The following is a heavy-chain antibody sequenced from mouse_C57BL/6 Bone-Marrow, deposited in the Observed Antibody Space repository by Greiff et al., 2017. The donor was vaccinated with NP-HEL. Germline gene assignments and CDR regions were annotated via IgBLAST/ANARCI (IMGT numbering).Heavy chain of an antibody. Sequence: QVQLQQPGAELVMPGASVKLSCKASGYTLTSYWMHWVKQRPGQGLEWIGEIDPSDSYTNYNQKFKGKSTLTVDKSSSTAYMQLSSLTSEDSAVYYCARERITTVVARYWYFDVWGTGTTVTVSS. CDR3: ARERITTVVARYWYFDV. D-gene: IGHD1-1*01. CDR2: IDPSDSYT. V-gene: IGHV1-69*01. CDR1: GYTLTSYW. J-gene: IGHJ1*03.